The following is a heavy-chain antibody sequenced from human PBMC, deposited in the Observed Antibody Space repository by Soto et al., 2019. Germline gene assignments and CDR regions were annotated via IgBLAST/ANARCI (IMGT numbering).Heavy chain of an antibody. CDR1: GGTFSSYA. J-gene: IGHJ4*02. V-gene: IGHV1-69*01. D-gene: IGHD5-12*01. Sequence: QVQLVQSGAEVKKPGSSVKVSCKASGGTFSSYAISWVRQAPGQGLEWMGGIIPIFGTANYAQKFQGRVTITADESTSTAYMELSSLRSEDTAVYYCARMGYSGYAHPAGPRDSIDYGGQGTLVTVSS. CDR3: ARMGYSGYAHPAGPRDSIDY. CDR2: IIPIFGTA.